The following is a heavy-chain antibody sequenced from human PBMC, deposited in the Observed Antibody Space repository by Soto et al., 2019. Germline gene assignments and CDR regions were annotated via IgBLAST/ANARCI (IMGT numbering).Heavy chain of an antibody. CDR2: IYYSGST. CDR3: ARDFGLDAYWYFDL. Sequence: QVQLQESGPGLVKPSETLSLTCTVSGGSISSYYWSWIRQPPGKGLEWIGYIYYSGSTNYNPSLKSRVIISVDTSKNQFSLKLSSVTAADTAVYYCARDFGLDAYWYFDLWGRGTLVTVSS. J-gene: IGHJ2*01. D-gene: IGHD3-16*01. V-gene: IGHV4-59*01. CDR1: GGSISSYY.